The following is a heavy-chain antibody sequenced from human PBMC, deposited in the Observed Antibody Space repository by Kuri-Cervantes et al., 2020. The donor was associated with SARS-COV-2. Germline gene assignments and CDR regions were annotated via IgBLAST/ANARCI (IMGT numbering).Heavy chain of an antibody. CDR2: ISYDGNND. CDR3: ARGLRGYSGYELFDY. CDR1: GFIFSSYA. V-gene: IGHV3-30-3*01. J-gene: IGHJ4*02. Sequence: GESLKISCAAPGFIFSSYAMHWVRQAPGKGLEWVAIISYDGNNDYYADSVKGRFTISRDNSKNTLYLQMNSLRAEDTAVYYCARGLRGYSGYELFDYWGQGTLVTVSS. D-gene: IGHD5-12*01.